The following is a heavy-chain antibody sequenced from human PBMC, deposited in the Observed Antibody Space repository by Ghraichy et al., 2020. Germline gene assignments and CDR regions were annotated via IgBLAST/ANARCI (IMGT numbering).Heavy chain of an antibody. CDR3: ARAIRYQLLSEF. CDR2: MNPNSGNT. CDR1: GYTFSTYD. D-gene: IGHD2-21*01. V-gene: IGHV1-8*03. Sequence: ASVKDSCKASGYTFSTYDISWVRQAPGQGLEWMGWMNPNSGNTGYAQKFRGAVTFTRDTSISTAYIEVNSLTSEDTAVYYCARAIRYQLLSEFWGQGTLVTVSS. J-gene: IGHJ4*02.